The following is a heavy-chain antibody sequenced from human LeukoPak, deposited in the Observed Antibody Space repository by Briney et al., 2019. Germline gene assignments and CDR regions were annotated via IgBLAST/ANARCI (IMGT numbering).Heavy chain of an antibody. CDR1: GYTFTSYG. D-gene: IGHD2/OR15-2a*01. V-gene: IGHV1-18*01. J-gene: IGHJ4*02. CDR3: ARVLVKTRGNYFHDDY. Sequence: ASVTVSCTASGYTFTSYGISWARQAPGQGLEWMGWISAYDDKRNSVQRFQDRNTMTTDTSTSTSYLELRNLRSDDTAVYYCARVLVKTRGNYFHDDYWGQGTLVTVSS. CDR2: ISAYDDKR.